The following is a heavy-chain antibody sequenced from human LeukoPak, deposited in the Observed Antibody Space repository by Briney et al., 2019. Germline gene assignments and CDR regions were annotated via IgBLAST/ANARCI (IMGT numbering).Heavy chain of an antibody. V-gene: IGHV1-69*13. CDR3: ASEQLGRIWLDY. D-gene: IGHD5-24*01. Sequence: SVKVSCKASGGTFSSYAISWVRQAPGQGLEWMGGIIPIFGTANYAQKFQGRVTITADESTSTAYMELSSLRSEDTAVYYCASEQLGRIWLDYWGQGTLVTVSS. CDR2: IIPIFGTA. J-gene: IGHJ4*02. CDR1: GGTFSSYA.